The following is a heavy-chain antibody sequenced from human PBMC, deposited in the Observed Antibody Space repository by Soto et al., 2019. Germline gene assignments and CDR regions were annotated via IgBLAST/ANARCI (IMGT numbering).Heavy chain of an antibody. CDR1: GFTFSSYG. CDR3: ARECGFVVVPAATYGMDV. J-gene: IGHJ6*02. Sequence: GGSLRLSCAASGFTFSSYGMHWVRQAPGKGLEWVAVIWYDGSNKYYADYVKGRFTISRDNSKNTLYLQMNSLRAEDTAVYFCARECGFVVVPAATYGMDVWGQGTTVTVSS. D-gene: IGHD2-2*01. CDR2: IWYDGSNK. V-gene: IGHV3-33*01.